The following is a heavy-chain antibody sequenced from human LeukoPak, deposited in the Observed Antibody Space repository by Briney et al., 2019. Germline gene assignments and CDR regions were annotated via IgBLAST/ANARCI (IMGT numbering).Heavy chain of an antibody. V-gene: IGHV1-2*04. CDR1: GYRFTVYY. D-gene: IGHD1-26*01. CDR3: ARGELLYYYYYGMDV. CDR2: INPNSGGT. Sequence: ASVTVSFKASGYRFTVYYMHWVRQGPGQGMEWMGWINPNSGGTNYAQKFQGWVTMTRDTSISTAYMELSRLRSDDTAVYYCARGELLYYYYYGMDVWGQGTTVTVSS. J-gene: IGHJ6*02.